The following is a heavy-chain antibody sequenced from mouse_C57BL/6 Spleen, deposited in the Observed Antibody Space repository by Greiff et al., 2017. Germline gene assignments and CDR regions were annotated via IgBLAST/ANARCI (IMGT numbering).Heavy chain of an antibody. Sequence: EVKLMESGPELVKPGASVKIPCKASGYTFTDYNMDWVKQSHGKSLEWIGDINPNNGGTIYNQKFKGQATLTVDKSSSTAYMELRSLTSEDTAVYYCARGDPGFAYWGQGTLVTVSA. V-gene: IGHV1-18*01. CDR1: GYTFTDYN. J-gene: IGHJ3*01. CDR3: ARGDPGFAY. CDR2: INPNNGGT.